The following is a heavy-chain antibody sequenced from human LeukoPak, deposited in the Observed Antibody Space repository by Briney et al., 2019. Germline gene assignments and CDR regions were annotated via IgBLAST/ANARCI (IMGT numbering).Heavy chain of an antibody. CDR1: GGSFSGYY. D-gene: IGHD5-12*01. J-gene: IGHJ6*02. CDR3: ARWHRSYCYYYGMDV. Sequence: SETLSLTCAVSGGSFSGYYWSWIRQPPGQGLEWIGEINHSGSTNSNPSPKSRVTISVDTYKNQFSPMLSSVTAADTAVYYCARWHRSYCYYYGMDVWGQGTTVTVSS. V-gene: IGHV4-34*01. CDR2: INHSGST.